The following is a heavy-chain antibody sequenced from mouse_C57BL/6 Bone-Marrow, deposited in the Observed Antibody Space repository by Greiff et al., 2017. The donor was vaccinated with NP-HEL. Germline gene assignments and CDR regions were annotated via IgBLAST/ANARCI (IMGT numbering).Heavy chain of an antibody. D-gene: IGHD1-1*01. J-gene: IGHJ1*03. V-gene: IGHV1-55*01. CDR3: ARFYYYGSSYGWYFDV. CDR1: GYTFTSYW. CDR2: IYPGSGST. Sequence: VKLQQPGAELVKPGASVKMSCKASGYTFTSYWITWVKQRPGQGLEWIGDIYPGSGSTNYNEKFKSKATLTVDTSSSTAYMQLSSLTSEDSAVYYCARFYYYGSSYGWYFDVWGTGTTVTVSS.